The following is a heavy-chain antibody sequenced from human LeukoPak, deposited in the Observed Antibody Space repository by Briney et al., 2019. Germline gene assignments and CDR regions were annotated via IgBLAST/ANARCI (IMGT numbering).Heavy chain of an antibody. CDR3: ARPVPFTYGGSYSVYDY. Sequence: ASVKVSCKASGYTFTGYYMHWVRQAPGQGLEWMGWINPNSGGTNYARKFQGRVTMTRDTSISTAYMELSRLRSDDTAVYYCARPVPFTYGGSYSVYDYWGQGTLVTVSS. CDR1: GYTFTGYY. V-gene: IGHV1-2*02. CDR2: INPNSGGT. J-gene: IGHJ4*02. D-gene: IGHD1-26*01.